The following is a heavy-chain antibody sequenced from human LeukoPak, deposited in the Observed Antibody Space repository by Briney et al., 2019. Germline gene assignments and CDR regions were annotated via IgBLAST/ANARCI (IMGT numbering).Heavy chain of an antibody. CDR1: GFTFDDYG. CDR2: INWNGGST. D-gene: IGHD2-15*01. CDR3: ARSSDIVVVVAASPYYFDY. J-gene: IGHJ4*02. V-gene: IGHV3-20*04. Sequence: GGSLRLSCAASGFTFDDYGMSWVRQAPGKGLEWVSGINWNGGSTGYADSVKGRFTISRDNAKNSLYLQMNSLRAEDTALYYCARSSDIVVVVAASPYYFDYWGQGTLVTVS.